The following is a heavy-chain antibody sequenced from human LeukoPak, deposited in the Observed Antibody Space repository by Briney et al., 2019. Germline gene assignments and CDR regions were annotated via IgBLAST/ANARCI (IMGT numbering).Heavy chain of an antibody. D-gene: IGHD3-16*01. V-gene: IGHV4-59*01. CDR3: ARVSGFRGLPNDY. CDR2: IYYSGSP. Sequence: PSETLSLTCTVSGGSISSYYWSWIRQPPGKGLEWIGYIYYSGSPNYNPSLNSRVTISLDTSRNQFSLKLSSVTAADTAVYYCARVSGFRGLPNDYWGQGTLVTVSS. J-gene: IGHJ4*02. CDR1: GGSISSYY.